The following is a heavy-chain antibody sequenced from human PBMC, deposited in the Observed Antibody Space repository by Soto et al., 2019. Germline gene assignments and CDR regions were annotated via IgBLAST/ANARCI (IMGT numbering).Heavy chain of an antibody. J-gene: IGHJ4*02. D-gene: IGHD2-8*01. CDR3: VGPLKSIYNYFDS. V-gene: IGHV4-31*03. CDR2: ISSSGNS. Sequence: PSETLSLTCTVSGDSISSGTHYWNWIRQHPGKGLEWIGYISSSGNSYYSPSLKSRVFMSVDTSKSLLSLKLSSVTAADTAIYYCVGPLKSIYNYFDSWGQGTQVTVSS. CDR1: GDSISSGTHY.